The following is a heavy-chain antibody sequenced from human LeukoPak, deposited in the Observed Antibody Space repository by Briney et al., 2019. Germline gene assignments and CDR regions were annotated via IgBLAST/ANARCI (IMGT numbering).Heavy chain of an antibody. CDR1: VGSISGGNW. J-gene: IGHJ6*02. CDR3: ATAPILRGEGGEHYKYGMDV. Sequence: PSGTLSLTCAVSVGSISGGNWWSWVRQSPGKGLEWIGEIYHNGTSNNNPSLKSRVTISADTFKNHFSLKLTSVTAADTAVYYCATAPILRGEGGEHYKYGMDVWGQGTTVIVSS. D-gene: IGHD2-2*02. CDR2: IYHNGTS. V-gene: IGHV4-4*02.